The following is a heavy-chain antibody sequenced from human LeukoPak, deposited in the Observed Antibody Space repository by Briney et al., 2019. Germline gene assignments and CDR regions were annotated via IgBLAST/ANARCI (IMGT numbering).Heavy chain of an antibody. D-gene: IGHD4-23*01. CDR3: AKTLGGRWFFDC. Sequence: GRSLRLSCAASEFTFSSYGMHWVRQAPGKGLEWVSSLGASGTNTFYADSVKGRFTISKDTSKNTLYLQMSSLRAEDTAVYYCAKTLGGRWFFDCWGQGTLVTVS. J-gene: IGHJ4*02. CDR1: EFTFSSYG. V-gene: IGHV3-23*01. CDR2: LGASGTNT.